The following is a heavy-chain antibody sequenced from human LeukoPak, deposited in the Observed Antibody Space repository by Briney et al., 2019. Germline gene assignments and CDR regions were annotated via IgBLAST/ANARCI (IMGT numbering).Heavy chain of an antibody. CDR3: TRRTGYNYYYMEV. CDR2: ISTYNGNT. J-gene: IGHJ6*03. Sequence: GASVKVSCKASGYISTQYGISWVRQAPGQGLEWMASISTYNGNTNYAQNFQGRVTVTTDTSTSTAYMELRSLRSDDTAVYYCTRRTGYNYYYMEVWGQGTTVTASS. V-gene: IGHV1-18*01. D-gene: IGHD3/OR15-3a*01. CDR1: GYISTQYG.